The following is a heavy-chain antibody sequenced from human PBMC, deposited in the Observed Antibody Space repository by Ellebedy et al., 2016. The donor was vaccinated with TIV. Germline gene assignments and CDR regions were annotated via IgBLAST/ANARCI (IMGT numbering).Heavy chain of an antibody. CDR2: ISGSSGST. CDR3: ATDVSYRMDV. D-gene: IGHD5/OR15-5a*01. CDR1: GFTFRYYA. J-gene: IGHJ6*02. V-gene: IGHV3-23*01. Sequence: GESLKISCAASGFTFRYYAMSWVRQAPGKGLEWVSTISGSSGSTYYADSVKGRFTISRDNAKNPLYLEMTSLRAEETAVYYCATDVSYRMDVWGQGTTVTV.